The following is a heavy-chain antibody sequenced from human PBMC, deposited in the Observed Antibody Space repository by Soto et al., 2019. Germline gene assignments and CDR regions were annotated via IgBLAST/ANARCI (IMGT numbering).Heavy chain of an antibody. V-gene: IGHV4-34*01. CDR1: GGSFSGYY. J-gene: IGHJ5*02. D-gene: IGHD4-4*01. CDR3: ARTYSNYRSGWFDP. Sequence: QVQLQQWGAGLFKPSETLSLPCAVYGGSFSGYYWSWIRQPPGKGLAWIGEINHSGSTNYHPSLQRRVTISVATSKNQSSLMPSSVTAADTSVDYRARTYSNYRSGWFDPWGQGTLVTVSS. CDR2: INHSGST.